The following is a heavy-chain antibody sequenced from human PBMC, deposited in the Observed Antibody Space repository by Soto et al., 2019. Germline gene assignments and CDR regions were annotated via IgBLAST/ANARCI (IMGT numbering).Heavy chain of an antibody. Sequence: GPTLVNPTQTLTLTCTFSGFSLSTSGVGVGWIRQPPGKALEWLALIYWNDDKRYSPSLKSRLTITKDTSKNQVVLTMTNMDPVDTATYYRAHRPRALTTVNTHGWFDPWGQGTLVTVSS. CDR2: IYWNDDK. J-gene: IGHJ5*02. D-gene: IGHD4-4*01. CDR1: GFSLSTSGVG. CDR3: AHRPRALTTVNTHGWFDP. V-gene: IGHV2-5*01.